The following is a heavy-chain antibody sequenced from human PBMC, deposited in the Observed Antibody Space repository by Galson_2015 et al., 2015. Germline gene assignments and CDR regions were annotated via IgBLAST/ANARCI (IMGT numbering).Heavy chain of an antibody. V-gene: IGHV3-33*01. CDR2: IWYDGSNK. CDR3: ARVGGVGYCSGGSCYSLDY. D-gene: IGHD2-15*01. CDR1: GFTFSSYG. Sequence: SLRLSCAASGFTFSSYGMHWVRQAPGKGLGWVAVIWYDGSNKYYADSVKGRFTISRDNSKNTLYLQMNSLRAEDTAVYYCARVGGVGYCSGGSCYSLDYWGQGTLVTVSS. J-gene: IGHJ4*02.